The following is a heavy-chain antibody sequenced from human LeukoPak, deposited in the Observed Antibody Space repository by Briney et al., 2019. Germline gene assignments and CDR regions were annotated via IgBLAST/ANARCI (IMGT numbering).Heavy chain of an antibody. V-gene: IGHV1-24*01. CDR3: ARSSWYRYFRAFDI. J-gene: IGHJ3*02. D-gene: IGHD6-13*01. Sequence: GASVKVSCKVSGYTLTELSMHWVRQAPGKGLEWMGGFDPEDGETIYAQKFQGRVTMTRNTSISTAYMELSSLRSEDTAVYYCARSSWYRYFRAFDIWGQGTMVTVSS. CDR1: GYTLTELS. CDR2: FDPEDGET.